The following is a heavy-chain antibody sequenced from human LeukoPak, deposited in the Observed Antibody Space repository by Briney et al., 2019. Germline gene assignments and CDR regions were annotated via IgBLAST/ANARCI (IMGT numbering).Heavy chain of an antibody. CDR1: GFTFSSYA. J-gene: IGHJ3*02. Sequence: PGRSLRLSCAASGFTFSSYAMHWVRQAPGKGLEWVAVISYDGSNKYYADSVKGRFTISRDNSKNTLYLQMNSLRAEDTAVYYCARGHYYEAFDIWGQGTMVTVSS. CDR3: ARGHYYEAFDI. D-gene: IGHD3-10*01. CDR2: ISYDGSNK. V-gene: IGHV3-30-3*01.